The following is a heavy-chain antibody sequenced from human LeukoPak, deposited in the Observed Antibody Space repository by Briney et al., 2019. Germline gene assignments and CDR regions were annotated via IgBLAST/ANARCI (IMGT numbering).Heavy chain of an antibody. D-gene: IGHD3-10*01. CDR1: GGSFSGYY. V-gene: IGHV4-34*01. J-gene: IGHJ4*02. Sequence: ASETLSLTCAVYGGSFSGYYWSWIRQPPGKGLEWIGEINHSGSTNYNPSLKSRVTISVDTSKNQFSLRINSVTAADTAVYYCARGQWFRAFWSRGTPVTVSS. CDR2: INHSGST. CDR3: ARGQWFRAF.